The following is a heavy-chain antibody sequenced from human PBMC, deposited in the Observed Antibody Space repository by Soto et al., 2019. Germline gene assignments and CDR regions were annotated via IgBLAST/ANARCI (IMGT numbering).Heavy chain of an antibody. D-gene: IGHD3-9*01. CDR3: ALGGGDYNYLDY. CDR1: GFLFNTYW. Sequence: EVQLVESGGGLVQPGGSLRLSCAASGFLFNTYWMFWVRQAPRKGLLWVSRIKSDGSSTNYADSVKGRFTISRDNAKNTLYLQMTSLRAEDTAVYYYALGGGDYNYLDYWGQGILVTVSS. J-gene: IGHJ4*02. V-gene: IGHV3-74*01. CDR2: IKSDGSST.